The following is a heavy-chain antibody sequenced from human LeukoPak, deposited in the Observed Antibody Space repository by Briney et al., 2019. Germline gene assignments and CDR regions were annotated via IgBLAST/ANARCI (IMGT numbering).Heavy chain of an antibody. CDR1: GGSISSSY. D-gene: IGHD3-9*01. CDR2: IYTSGNT. CDR3: ARGYDNRGNFDY. Sequence: SETLSLTCTVSGGSISSSYCSWIRQPAGKGLEWIGRIYTSGNTNYNPSLKSRVTMSVDASKNQFSLKLSSVTAADTAVYYCARGYDNRGNFDYWGQGTLVTVSS. J-gene: IGHJ4*02. V-gene: IGHV4-4*07.